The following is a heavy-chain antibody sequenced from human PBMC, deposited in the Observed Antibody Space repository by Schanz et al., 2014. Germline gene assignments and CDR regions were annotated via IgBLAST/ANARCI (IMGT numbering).Heavy chain of an antibody. CDR3: VKAPYADYGYFHH. CDR1: GFSFSSYG. CDR2: VCYDGSKK. Sequence: QVQLVESGGGVVQPGGSLRLSCAASGFSFSSYGMHWVRQAPGKGLEWVAVVCYDGSKKYYADSVKGRFTTSRDNSKNTMYLQMNSLRAEDTAVYYCVKAPYADYGYFHHWGQGTLVTVSS. J-gene: IGHJ4*02. V-gene: IGHV3-33*06. D-gene: IGHD4-17*01.